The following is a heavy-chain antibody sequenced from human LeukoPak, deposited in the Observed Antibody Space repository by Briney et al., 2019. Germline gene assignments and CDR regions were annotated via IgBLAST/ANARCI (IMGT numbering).Heavy chain of an antibody. CDR1: GYTFTAYY. D-gene: IGHD3-10*01. J-gene: IGHJ4*02. Sequence: ASVKVSCKASGYTFTAYYMHWVRQAPGQGLEWMGRINPNSGGLTYAQKFQDRVTMTRDTSISTAYMELSRLRSEDTAVYYCARDGYGSGSYYPSYFDYWGQGTLVTVSS. CDR2: INPNSGGL. CDR3: ARDGYGSGSYYPSYFDY. V-gene: IGHV1-2*06.